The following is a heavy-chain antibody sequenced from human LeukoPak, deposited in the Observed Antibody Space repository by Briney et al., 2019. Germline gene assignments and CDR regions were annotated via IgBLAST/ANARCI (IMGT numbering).Heavy chain of an antibody. CDR1: GYTFTSYA. V-gene: IGHV7-4-1*02. CDR3: ARDLDTAMVTGAFDI. J-gene: IGHJ3*02. CDR2: INTNTGNP. Sequence: ASVKVSCKASGYTFTSYAMNWVRPAPGQGLEWMGWINTNTGNPTYAQGFTGRFVFSLDTSVSTAYLQISSLKAEDTAVYYCARDLDTAMVTGAFDIWGQGTMVTVSS. D-gene: IGHD5-18*01.